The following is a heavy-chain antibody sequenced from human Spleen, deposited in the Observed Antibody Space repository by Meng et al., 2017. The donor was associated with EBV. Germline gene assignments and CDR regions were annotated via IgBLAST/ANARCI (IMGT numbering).Heavy chain of an antibody. J-gene: IGHJ4*02. CDR1: GYTFTSYD. V-gene: IGHV1-8*01. Sequence: QVQVVQSGAEVKKPGASVKVSCKASGYTFTSYDINWVRQASGQGLEWMGWMNPNSGNTDYAQKFQGRVTMTRDRSATTTNMELSSLTSEDTAVYYCATGGRPLWSHWGQGTLVTVSS. CDR2: MNPNSGNT. CDR3: ATGGRPLWSH. D-gene: IGHD2-8*02.